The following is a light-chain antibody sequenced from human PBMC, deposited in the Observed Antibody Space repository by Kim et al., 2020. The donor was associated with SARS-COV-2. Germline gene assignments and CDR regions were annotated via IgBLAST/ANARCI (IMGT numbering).Light chain of an antibody. Sequence: EIVLTQSPGTLSLSPGERATLSCRASQTFSSSYLAWYQQKPGQAPRLLIYGASSRATGIPDRFSGSGSGTDFTLTISRLEPEDFAVYYRQQYGSSPWTFGQGTKVDIK. CDR1: QTFSSSY. CDR3: QQYGSSPWT. V-gene: IGKV3-20*01. J-gene: IGKJ1*01. CDR2: GAS.